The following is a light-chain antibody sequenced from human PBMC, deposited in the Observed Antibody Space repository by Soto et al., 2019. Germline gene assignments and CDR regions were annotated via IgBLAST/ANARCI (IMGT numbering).Light chain of an antibody. CDR1: NIGSKS. V-gene: IGLV3-21*02. J-gene: IGLJ1*01. CDR3: QLWDSSTDHYV. Sequence: SYVLTQPPSVSVAPGQTARITCGGNNIGSKSVHCYQQRPGQAPVLVVYDDSDRPSGIPERFSGSNSGNTATLTISGVEVGDEADYYCQLWDSSTDHYVFGTGTKLTVL. CDR2: DDS.